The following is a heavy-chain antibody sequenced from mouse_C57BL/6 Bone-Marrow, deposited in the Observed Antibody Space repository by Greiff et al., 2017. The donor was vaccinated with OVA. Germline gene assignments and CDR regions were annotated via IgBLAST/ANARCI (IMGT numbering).Heavy chain of an antibody. Sequence: EVQLVESGGGLVQPGGSLSLSCAASGFTFTAYYMSWVRQPPGKALEWLGFIRNKANGYTTEYSASVKGRFTISRDNTQSIILLQMDALGDEDGGTYYCARWGFAYWGQGTLVTVSA. V-gene: IGHV7-3*01. J-gene: IGHJ3*01. CDR2: IRNKANGYTT. CDR1: GFTFTAYY. CDR3: ARWGFAY.